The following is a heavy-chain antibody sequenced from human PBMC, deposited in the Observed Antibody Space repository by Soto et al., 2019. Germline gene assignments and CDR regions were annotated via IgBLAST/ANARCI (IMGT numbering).Heavy chain of an antibody. Sequence: PSETLSLTCTVSGDSISRYYWSWIRQPPGKGLVWIGYIYYSGSTNYNPSFKSRVTMSVTTSKNQFSLKLSSVTAADTAVYYCARAKAVAGSPFDYWGQGTLVTVSS. D-gene: IGHD6-19*01. CDR1: GDSISRYY. CDR2: IYYSGST. J-gene: IGHJ4*02. V-gene: IGHV4-59*01. CDR3: ARAKAVAGSPFDY.